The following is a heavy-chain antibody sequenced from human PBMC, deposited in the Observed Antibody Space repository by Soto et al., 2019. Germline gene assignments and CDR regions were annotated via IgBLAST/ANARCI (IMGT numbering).Heavy chain of an antibody. CDR1: GGTFSSYA. CDR2: IIPIFGTA. CDR3: ARGPALLWGFDY. V-gene: IGHV1-69*13. D-gene: IGHD3-10*01. J-gene: IGHJ4*02. Sequence: SVKVSCKASGGTFSSYAISWVRQAPGQGLEWMGGIIPIFGTANYAQKFQGRVTITADESTSTAYMELSSLRSEDTAVYYCARGPALLWGFDYWGQGTLVTVSS.